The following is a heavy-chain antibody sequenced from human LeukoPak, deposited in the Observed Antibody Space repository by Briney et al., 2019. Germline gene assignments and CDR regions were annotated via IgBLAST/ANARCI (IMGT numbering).Heavy chain of an antibody. CDR3: ARSTVTTWDY. V-gene: IGHV3-7*05. J-gene: IGHJ4*02. Sequence: GGSLRLSCVVSGIPFSDYYMNWIRQAPGKGLEWVANIKQDGSEEYYVNSVKGRFTISRDNAKNSLYLQMNSLRAEDTAVYYCARSTVTTWDYWGQGTLVTVSS. D-gene: IGHD4-17*01. CDR1: GIPFSDYY. CDR2: IKQDGSEE.